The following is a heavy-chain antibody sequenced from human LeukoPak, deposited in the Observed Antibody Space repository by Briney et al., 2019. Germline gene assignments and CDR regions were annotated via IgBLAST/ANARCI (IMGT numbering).Heavy chain of an antibody. Sequence: GGSLRLSCAASGFSFSSYSMNWVRQAPGEGLEWVSSISSSSSYIYYADSVKGRFTISRDNAKNSLYLQMDSLRAEDTAVYYCARDGTTYYYGSGSYYPDYWGQGTLVTVSS. CDR1: GFSFSSYS. CDR2: ISSSSSYI. J-gene: IGHJ4*02. CDR3: ARDGTTYYYGSGSYYPDY. D-gene: IGHD3-10*01. V-gene: IGHV3-21*01.